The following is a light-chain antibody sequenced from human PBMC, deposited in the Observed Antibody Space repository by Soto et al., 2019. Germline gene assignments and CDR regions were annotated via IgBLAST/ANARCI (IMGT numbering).Light chain of an antibody. CDR1: LTVSDNY. CDR2: DAS. CDR3: QQYSASPLT. V-gene: IGKV3-20*01. Sequence: EIVLTQSPGTLSLSPGKRATLSCGSSLTVSDNYLAWYQQKAGQPPRLVIYDASIRASGIPDRFSASGSGTDFTLTISRLEPEDFAVYYCQQYSASPLTFGQGTKVDI. J-gene: IGKJ1*01.